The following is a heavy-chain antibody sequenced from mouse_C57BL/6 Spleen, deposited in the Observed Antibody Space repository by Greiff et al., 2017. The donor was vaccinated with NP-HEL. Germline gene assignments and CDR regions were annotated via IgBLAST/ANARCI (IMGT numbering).Heavy chain of an antibody. V-gene: IGHV1-53*01. Sequence: VKLQQPGTELVKPGASVKLSCKASGYTFTSYWMHWVKQRPGQGLEWIGNINPSNGGTNYNEKFKSKATLTVDKSSSTAYMQLSSLTSEDSAVYYCARSMITPYWYFDVWGTGTTVTVSS. D-gene: IGHD2-4*01. J-gene: IGHJ1*03. CDR3: ARSMITPYWYFDV. CDR1: GYTFTSYW. CDR2: INPSNGGT.